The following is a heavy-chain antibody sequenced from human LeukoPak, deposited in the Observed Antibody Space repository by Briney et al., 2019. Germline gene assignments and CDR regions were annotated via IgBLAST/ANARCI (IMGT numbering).Heavy chain of an antibody. CDR3: ARAQTSDYDFWSGYPDAFDI. CDR2: IYYSGST. CDR1: GGSISSGDYY. J-gene: IGHJ3*02. D-gene: IGHD3-3*01. V-gene: IGHV4-30-4*08. Sequence: SETLSLTCTVSGGSISSGDYYWGWIRQPPGKGLEWIGYIYYSGSTYYNPSLKSRVTISVDTSKNQFSLKLSSVTAADTAVYYCARAQTSDYDFWSGYPDAFDIWGQGTMVTVSS.